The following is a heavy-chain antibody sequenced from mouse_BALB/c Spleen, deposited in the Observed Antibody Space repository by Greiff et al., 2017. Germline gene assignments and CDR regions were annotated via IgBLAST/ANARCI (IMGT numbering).Heavy chain of an antibody. CDR1: GYTFTDYN. V-gene: IGHV1S29*02. J-gene: IGHJ3*01. CDR2: IYPYNGGT. D-gene: IGHD3-1*01. Sequence: EVQLQQSGPELVKPGASVKISCKASGYTFTDYNMHWVKQSHGKSLEWIGYIYPYNGGTGYNQQFKSKATLTVDNSSSTAYMELRSLTSEDSAVYYCARSTARAWFAYWGQGTLVTVSA. CDR3: ARSTARAWFAY.